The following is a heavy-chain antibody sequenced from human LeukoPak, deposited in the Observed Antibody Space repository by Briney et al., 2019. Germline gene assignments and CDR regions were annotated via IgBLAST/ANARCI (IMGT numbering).Heavy chain of an antibody. D-gene: IGHD6-19*01. V-gene: IGHV1-2*06. CDR1: GYTFTGYF. J-gene: IGHJ4*02. CDR2: INPTTGGT. CDR3: ARDYFQDSSGWYEFDY. Sequence: ASVKVSCKASGYTFTGYFIHWVRQAPGQGLEWMGRINPTTGGTNYAQKFQGRVTMTRDTSINTAYIELSRLRSDDTAVYYCARDYFQDSSGWYEFDYWGQGTLVTVSS.